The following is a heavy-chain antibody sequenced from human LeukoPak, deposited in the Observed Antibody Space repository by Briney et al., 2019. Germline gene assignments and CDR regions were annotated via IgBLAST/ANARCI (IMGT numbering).Heavy chain of an antibody. CDR2: INPNSGGT. CDR3: ARDRAMTGYHY. D-gene: IGHD3-9*01. Sequence: ASVKVSCKASGYTFTGYYMHWVRQAPGQGLEWMGWINPNSGGTNYAQKLQGRVTMTRETSISTAYMELSRRRSDDTAVYYCARDRAMTGYHYWGQGTQVTVSS. CDR1: GYTFTGYY. V-gene: IGHV1-2*02. J-gene: IGHJ4*02.